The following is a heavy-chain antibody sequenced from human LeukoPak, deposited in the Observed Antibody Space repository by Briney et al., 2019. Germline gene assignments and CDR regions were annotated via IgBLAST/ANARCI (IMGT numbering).Heavy chain of an antibody. Sequence: PEGSLRLSCAASGFTFNSYSMHWVRQAPGKGLEWVTTISDDETYKFYADSVKGRFTISRDNSKNTLYLQMNSLRVEDTAVYHCAKSTSTTVAPRDSFDIWGQGTMVTVSS. V-gene: IGHV3-30-3*02. CDR2: ISDDETYK. J-gene: IGHJ3*02. D-gene: IGHD4-23*01. CDR3: AKSTSTTVAPRDSFDI. CDR1: GFTFNSYS.